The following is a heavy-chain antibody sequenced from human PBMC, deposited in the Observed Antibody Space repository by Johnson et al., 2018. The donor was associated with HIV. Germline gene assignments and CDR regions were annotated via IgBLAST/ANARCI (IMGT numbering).Heavy chain of an antibody. CDR1: RFTFDDYV. CDR2: ISGSGGST. Sequence: VRLVESGGGVVRPGGSLRLSCAASRFTFDDYVMSWVRQAPGKGLEWVSGISGSGGSTYYADSVKGRFTISRDNSKNTLFLQMNSLRAEDTAVYYCAKHSSSWYDDAFDIWGQGTMVTVSS. CDR3: AKHSSSWYDDAFDI. J-gene: IGHJ3*02. D-gene: IGHD6-13*01. V-gene: IGHV3-23*04.